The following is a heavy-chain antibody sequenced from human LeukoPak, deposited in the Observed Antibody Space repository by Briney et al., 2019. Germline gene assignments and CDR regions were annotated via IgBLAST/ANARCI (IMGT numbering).Heavy chain of an antibody. D-gene: IGHD6-13*01. CDR3: AREEAAAGIGAFDI. CDR2: ISAYNGNT. Sequence: GASVKVSCKASGYTFTSYGISWVRQAPGQGLEWMGWISAYNGNTNYAQKLQGRVTMTTDTSTSTAYMELRSLRSDDTAVYYCAREEAAAGIGAFDIWGQGTMVTVSS. J-gene: IGHJ3*02. CDR1: GYTFTSYG. V-gene: IGHV1-18*01.